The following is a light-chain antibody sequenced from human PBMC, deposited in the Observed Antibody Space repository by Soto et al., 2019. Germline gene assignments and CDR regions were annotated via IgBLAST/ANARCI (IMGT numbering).Light chain of an antibody. J-gene: IGKJ2*01. CDR1: QSISSW. CDR3: QQYNIYSYT. V-gene: IGKV1-5*01. CDR2: DAS. Sequence: DIQMTQSPSTLSASVGDRDTITCRASQSISSWLAWYQQKPEKAPKLLIFDASSLDSGVPSRFSGSGSGTEFTLTISSLQPDDFATYYCQQYNIYSYTFGQGTKLEIK.